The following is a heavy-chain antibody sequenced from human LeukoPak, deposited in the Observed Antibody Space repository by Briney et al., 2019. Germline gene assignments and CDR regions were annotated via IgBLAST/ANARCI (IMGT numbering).Heavy chain of an antibody. CDR2: INWNGDST. D-gene: IGHD5-12*01. Sequence: PGGSLRLSCAASGFNFDEYGMIWVRQGLGKGLEWVSGINWNGDSTGCADSVKGRFTISRDNAKNSLYLQMNSLRAEDTALYYCARGGRGSWGQGTPVTVSS. V-gene: IGHV3-20*04. J-gene: IGHJ4*02. CDR3: ARGGRGS. CDR1: GFNFDEYG.